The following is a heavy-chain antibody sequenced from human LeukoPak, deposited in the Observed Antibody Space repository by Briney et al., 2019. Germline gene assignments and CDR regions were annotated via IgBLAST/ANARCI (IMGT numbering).Heavy chain of an antibody. CDR1: GFTFSSYS. V-gene: IGHV3-48*01. D-gene: IGHD5-18*01. CDR3: ARVTGYSYGYRRYFDY. Sequence: GGSLRLSCAASGFTFSSYSMNWVRQAPGKGLEWVSYISSSSSTIYYADSVKGRFTISRDNAKNSLYLQMNSLRAEDTAVYYCARVTGYSYGYRRYFDYWGQGTLVTVSS. J-gene: IGHJ4*02. CDR2: ISSSSSTI.